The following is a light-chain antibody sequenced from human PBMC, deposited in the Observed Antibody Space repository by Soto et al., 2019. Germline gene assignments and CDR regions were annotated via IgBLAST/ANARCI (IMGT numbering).Light chain of an antibody. CDR1: SSNIGSNT. CDR2: SNN. Sequence: QSVLTQPPSASGTPGQRVTISCPGSSSNIGSNTVNWYQQLPGTAPKLLIYSNNQRPSGVPDRFSGSKSGTSASLAISGLQSEDEADYYCAAWDDSLNGHWVFGGGTKVTVL. CDR3: AAWDDSLNGHWV. V-gene: IGLV1-44*01. J-gene: IGLJ3*02.